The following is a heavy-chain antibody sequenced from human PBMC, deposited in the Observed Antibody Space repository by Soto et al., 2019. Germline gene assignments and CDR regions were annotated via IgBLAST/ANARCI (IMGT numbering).Heavy chain of an antibody. J-gene: IGHJ4*02. CDR2: IYYSGST. V-gene: IGHV4-59*08. CDR3: ARHSDTAMATPDY. D-gene: IGHD5-18*01. Sequence: QVQLQESGPGLVKPSETLSLTCTVSGGSISSYYWSWIRQPPGKGLEWIGYIYYSGSTNYNPSLKRRVTISVDTSKHQFSLKLSSVTAADTAVYYCARHSDTAMATPDYWGQGTLVTVSS. CDR1: GGSISSYY.